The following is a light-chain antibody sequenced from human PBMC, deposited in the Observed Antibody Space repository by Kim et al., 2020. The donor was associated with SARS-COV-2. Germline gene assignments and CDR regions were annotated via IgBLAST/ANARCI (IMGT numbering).Light chain of an antibody. CDR2: GAS. CDR3: QRYRAWPPIT. Sequence: TQSPGTLSVSPGESAILSCRANQSISSHLTWYQQKPGQPPRLLMYGASTRATGIPARFSGSGSGTEFTLTITSLQSEDFAVYYCQRYRAWPPITFGQGTRLEIK. CDR1: QSISSH. J-gene: IGKJ5*01. V-gene: IGKV3-15*01.